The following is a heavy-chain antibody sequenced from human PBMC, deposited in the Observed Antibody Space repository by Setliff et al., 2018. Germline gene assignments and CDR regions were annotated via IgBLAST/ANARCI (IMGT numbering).Heavy chain of an antibody. D-gene: IGHD3-3*01. CDR1: GYTFSGYY. CDR3: ARGRHPPWSGYPYYYMDV. CDR2: INPNSGGT. V-gene: IGHV1-2*06. J-gene: IGHJ6*03. Sequence: ASVKVSCKASGYTFSGYYMHWVRQAPGQGLEWMGRINPNSGGTNYAQKFQGRVTMTSDSSISTAYMELSGLRSDDTAVYCCARGRHPPWSGYPYYYMDVWGKGTTVTVSS.